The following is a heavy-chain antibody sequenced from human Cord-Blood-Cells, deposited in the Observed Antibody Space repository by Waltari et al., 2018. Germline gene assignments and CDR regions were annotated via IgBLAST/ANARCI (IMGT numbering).Heavy chain of an antibody. V-gene: IGHV3-23*01. D-gene: IGHD3-10*01. CDR2: ISGSGGST. Sequence: EVQMLESGGGLVQPGGSVRLSCAASGFTFRSYAMSWVRKAPGQGLEWVSAISGSGGSTYYADSVKGRFTISRDNSKNTLYLQMNSLRAEDTAVYYCAKDKRAPWFRDYYGMDVWGQGTTVTVSS. J-gene: IGHJ6*02. CDR3: AKDKRAPWFRDYYGMDV. CDR1: GFTFRSYA.